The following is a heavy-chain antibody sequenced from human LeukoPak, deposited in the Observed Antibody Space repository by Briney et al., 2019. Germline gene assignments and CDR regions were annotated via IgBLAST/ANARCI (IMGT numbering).Heavy chain of an antibody. D-gene: IGHD5-24*01. V-gene: IGHV1-18*04. Sequence: GASVKVSCKASGYTFPGYSMHWVRQAPGQGLEWMGWISTYDGDTSYAQKVQGRVTLTTDTSASTAYMELRSLRSDDTAVYYCVRDLGPRGIISPQGYWGQGTLVTVSS. J-gene: IGHJ4*02. CDR1: GYTFPGYS. CDR3: VRDLGPRGIISPQGY. CDR2: ISTYDGDT.